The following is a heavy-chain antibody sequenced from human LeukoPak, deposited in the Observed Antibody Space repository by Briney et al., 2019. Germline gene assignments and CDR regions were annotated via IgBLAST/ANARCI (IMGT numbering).Heavy chain of an antibody. CDR2: ISGSGGST. CDR1: GFTFSSYA. V-gene: IGHV3-23*01. CDR3: TKFSLRGTYSFDH. Sequence: GGSLRLSCAASGFTFSSYAMSWVRQAPGKGLEWVSAISGSGGSTYYADSVKGRFTISRDNSKNTLYLQMNSLRVEDTAVYYCTKFSLRGTYSFDHWGQGTLVTVS. D-gene: IGHD1-26*01. J-gene: IGHJ4*02.